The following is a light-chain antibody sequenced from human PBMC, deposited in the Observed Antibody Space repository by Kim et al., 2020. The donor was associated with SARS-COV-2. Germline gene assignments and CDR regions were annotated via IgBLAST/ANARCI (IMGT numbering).Light chain of an antibody. Sequence: QSALTQPRSVTGSPGQSVTISCTGTSSDVGGYDYVSWYQQHPGKAPELMIFDVTKRPSGVPDRFSGSKSGNTASLTISGLQAEDEADYHCCSYAGRSILFGGGTQLTVL. J-gene: IGLJ3*02. CDR3: CSYAGRSIL. CDR2: DVT. CDR1: SSDVGGYDY. V-gene: IGLV2-11*01.